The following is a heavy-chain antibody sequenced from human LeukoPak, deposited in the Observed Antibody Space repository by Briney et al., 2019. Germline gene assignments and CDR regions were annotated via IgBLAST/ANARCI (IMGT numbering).Heavy chain of an antibody. J-gene: IGHJ6*02. V-gene: IGHV3-48*04. D-gene: IGHD5-18*01. CDR2: ISSSGSTI. CDR1: GFTFSSYS. Sequence: PGGSLRLSCAASGFTFSSYSMDWVRQAPGKGLEWVSYISSSGSTIYYADSVKGRFTISRDNAKNSLYLQMNSLRAEDTAVYYCARDTAMVQYYYYYGMDVWGQGTTVTVSS. CDR3: ARDTAMVQYYYYYGMDV.